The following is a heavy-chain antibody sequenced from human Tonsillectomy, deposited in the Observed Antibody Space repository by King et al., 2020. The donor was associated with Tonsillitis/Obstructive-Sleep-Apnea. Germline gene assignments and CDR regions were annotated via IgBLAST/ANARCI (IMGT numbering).Heavy chain of an antibody. J-gene: IGHJ5*02. D-gene: IGHD4/OR15-4a*01. CDR2: IIPIFGTA. V-gene: IGHV1-69*12. Sequence: QLVQSGADVNKPGSSVKVSCKASGGTFSSYAISWVRQAPGQGLEWMGGIIPIFGTAYYAQKFQGRVTITADESTSTAYMELSSLRSEDTAVYYCARRGGAHNWFDPWGQGTLVTVSS. CDR1: GGTFSSYA. CDR3: ARRGGAHNWFDP.